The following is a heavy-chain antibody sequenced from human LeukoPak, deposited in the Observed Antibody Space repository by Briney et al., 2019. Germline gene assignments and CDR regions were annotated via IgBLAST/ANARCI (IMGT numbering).Heavy chain of an antibody. D-gene: IGHD6-19*01. J-gene: IGHJ4*02. V-gene: IGHV4-59*01. CDR2: IYYSGST. CDR1: GGSISSYY. CDR3: ARASDTEQWLAYFDY. Sequence: SSETLSLTCTVSGGSISSYYWSWIRQPPGKGLEWIGYIYYSGSTNYNPSLKSRVTISVDTSKNQFSLKLSSVTAADTAVYYCARASDTEQWLAYFDYWGQGTLVTVSS.